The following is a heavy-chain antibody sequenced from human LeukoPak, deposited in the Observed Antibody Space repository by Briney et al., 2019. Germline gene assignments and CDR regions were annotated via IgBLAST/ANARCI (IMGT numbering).Heavy chain of an antibody. J-gene: IGHJ4*02. V-gene: IGHV1-3*01. Sequence: ASVKVSCKASGYTFTSYAMHWVRQAPGQRLEWMGWINAGNGNTKYSQKFQGRVTITRDTSASTAYMELSSLRSEDTAVYYCARARYYGSGSTSSDLSYWGQGTLVTVSS. D-gene: IGHD3-10*01. CDR1: GYTFTSYA. CDR2: INAGNGNT. CDR3: ARARYYGSGSTSSDLSY.